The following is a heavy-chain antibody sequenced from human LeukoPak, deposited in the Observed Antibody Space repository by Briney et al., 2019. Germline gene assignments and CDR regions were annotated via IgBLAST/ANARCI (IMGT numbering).Heavy chain of an antibody. CDR1: GGSISSYY. CDR2: IYYSGST. Sequence: SETLSLICTVSGGSISSYYWSWIRQPPGKGLEWIGSIYYSGSTNYNPSLKSRVTISVDTSKNQFSLKLSSVTAADTAVYYCARTLPRGSSTRVYYFDYWGQGTLVTVSS. D-gene: IGHD2-2*01. CDR3: ARTLPRGSSTRVYYFDY. V-gene: IGHV4-59*01. J-gene: IGHJ4*02.